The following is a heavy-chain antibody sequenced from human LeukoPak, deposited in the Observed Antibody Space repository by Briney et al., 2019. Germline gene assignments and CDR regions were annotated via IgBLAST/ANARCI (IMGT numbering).Heavy chain of an antibody. CDR3: AKLNDGLFDY. CDR2: ISYDGSNK. J-gene: IGHJ4*02. D-gene: IGHD1-1*01. Sequence: PGRSLGLSCAASGFTFSSHGMHWVRQAPGKGLEWVTVISYDGSNKYYADSVKGRFTISRDNSKNTLYLQMNSLRAEDTAVYYCAKLNDGLFDYWGQGTLVTVSS. CDR1: GFTFSSHG. V-gene: IGHV3-30*18.